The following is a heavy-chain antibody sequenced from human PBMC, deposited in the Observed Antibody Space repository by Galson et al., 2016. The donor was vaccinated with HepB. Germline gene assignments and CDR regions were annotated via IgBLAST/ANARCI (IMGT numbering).Heavy chain of an antibody. CDR2: INPRDGDT. CDR3: ARGRPVGCTTSALNS. CDR1: GYTFTDYY. J-gene: IGHJ4*02. D-gene: IGHD1-26*01. Sequence: SVKVSCKASGYTFTDYYIHWVRQAPGQGLEWMGWINPRDGDTLYAQNFRDWVTMTRDTSSATAYMALSRLKSDDTALYYCARGRPVGCTTSALNSWGQGALVTVSS. V-gene: IGHV1-2*04.